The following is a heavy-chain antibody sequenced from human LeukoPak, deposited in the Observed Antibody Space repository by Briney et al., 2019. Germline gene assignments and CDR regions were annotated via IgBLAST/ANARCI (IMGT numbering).Heavy chain of an antibody. CDR3: ARSLSWYDILTGYERAAAFDI. CDR2: ISYDGSNK. Sequence: QPGGSLRLSCAASGFTFSSYAMHWVRQAPGKGLEWVAVISYDGSNKYYADSVKGRFTISRDNAKNSLYLQMNSLRAEDTAVYYCARSLSWYDILTGYERAAAFDIWGQGTMVTVSS. J-gene: IGHJ3*02. CDR1: GFTFSSYA. V-gene: IGHV3-30-3*01. D-gene: IGHD3-9*01.